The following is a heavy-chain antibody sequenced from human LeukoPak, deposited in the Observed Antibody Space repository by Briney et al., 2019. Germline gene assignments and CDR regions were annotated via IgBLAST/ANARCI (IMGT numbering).Heavy chain of an antibody. CDR1: SYSISSGYC. CDR3: ARDGGGRTGYASGDFDF. Sequence: PSETPSLTCAVSSYSISSGYCWDWIRQPPGKGLEWIGTIFYSGRAYYNPSLKSRVTMSVDTSKNHFSLKLTSVTAAATAVYFCARDGGGRTGYASGDFDFWGQGTLVTVSS. V-gene: IGHV4-38-2*02. D-gene: IGHD5-12*01. CDR2: IFYSGRA. J-gene: IGHJ4*02.